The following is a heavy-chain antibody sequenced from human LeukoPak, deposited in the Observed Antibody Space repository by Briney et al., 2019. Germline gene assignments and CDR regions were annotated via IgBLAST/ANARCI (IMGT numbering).Heavy chain of an antibody. CDR1: DYSISSGYGYY. J-gene: IGHJ4*02. D-gene: IGHD5-12*01. V-gene: IGHV4-61*08. Sequence: PSETLSLTCTVSDYSISSGYGYYWGWIRQPPGKGLEWIGYIYHSGSTNYNPSLKSRITISVDTSQNQFSLKLSSVTAADTAVYYCARDGYSGSDALWGQGTLVTVSS. CDR3: ARDGYSGSDAL. CDR2: IYHSGST.